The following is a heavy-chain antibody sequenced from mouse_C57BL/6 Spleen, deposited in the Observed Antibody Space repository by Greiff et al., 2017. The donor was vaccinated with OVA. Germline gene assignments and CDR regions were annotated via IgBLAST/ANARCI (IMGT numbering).Heavy chain of an antibody. J-gene: IGHJ2*01. CDR1: GYTFTSYW. CDR3: ARLESVTTEEAYYFDY. Sequence: QVQLQQPGAELVKPGASVKLSCKASGYTFTSYWMHWVKQRPGRGLEWIGRIDPNSGGTKYNEKFKSKATLTVDKPSSTAYMQLSSLTSEDSAVYYCARLESVTTEEAYYFDYWGQGTTLTVSS. V-gene: IGHV1-72*01. CDR2: IDPNSGGT. D-gene: IGHD2-12*01.